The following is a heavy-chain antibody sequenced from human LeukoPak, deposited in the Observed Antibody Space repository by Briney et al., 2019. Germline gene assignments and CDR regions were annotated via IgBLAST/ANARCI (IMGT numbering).Heavy chain of an antibody. J-gene: IGHJ4*02. CDR1: GGSISSSHW. CDR2: IHQTGST. V-gene: IGHV4-4*02. D-gene: IGHD3-3*01. Sequence: SETLSLTCAVSGGSISSSHWWSWVRQPPGKGLEWIGEIHQTGSTNYNPSLRSRGSISLDKAKNQFTLNLNSVTAADTAVYYCASRSSIWSGYQDTLYYFDSWGQGTLVTVSS. CDR3: ASRSSIWSGYQDTLYYFDS.